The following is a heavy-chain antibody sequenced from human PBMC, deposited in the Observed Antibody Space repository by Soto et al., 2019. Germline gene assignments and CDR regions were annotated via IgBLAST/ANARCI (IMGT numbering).Heavy chain of an antibody. CDR2: IIPIFGTA. CDR1: GGTFSSYA. V-gene: IGHV1-69*13. J-gene: IGHJ3*02. D-gene: IGHD3-10*01. Sequence: SVKVSCKASGGTFSSYAISWVRQAPGQGLEWMGGIIPIFGTANYAQKFQGRVTITADESTSTAYMELSSLRSEDTAVYYCARDLSLLYYYGYRDVFDIWGQGTKVTVSS. CDR3: ARDLSLLYYYGYRDVFDI.